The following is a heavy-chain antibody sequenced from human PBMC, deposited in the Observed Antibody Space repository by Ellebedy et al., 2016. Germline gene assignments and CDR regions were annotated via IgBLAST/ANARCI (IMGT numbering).Heavy chain of an antibody. D-gene: IGHD3-3*01. CDR2: IYYSGTT. V-gene: IGHV4-30-4*01. Sequence: SETLSLXXSVSGGSINSGDYYWSWIRQPPGQGLEWLGYIYYSGTTYYNTSLKSRITISVDTSKNQFSLRLSSVTAADTAVYFCVRETDFWSDSSYFDYWGQGILVTISS. CDR3: VRETDFWSDSSYFDY. J-gene: IGHJ4*02. CDR1: GGSINSGDYY.